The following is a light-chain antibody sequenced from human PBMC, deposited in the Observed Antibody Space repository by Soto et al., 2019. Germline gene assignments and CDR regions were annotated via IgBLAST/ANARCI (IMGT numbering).Light chain of an antibody. CDR1: QSITKY. V-gene: IGKV1-39*01. CDR2: GAS. J-gene: IGKJ1*01. CDR3: QQSASAPRT. Sequence: DLQMTQFPSSLSASVGDRVTITCRASQSITKYLNWYQQKPGKAPRLLICGASSLQSGVPSRFSGSGSGTDFTLTINSLQPEDFATYYCQQSASAPRTFGQGTKVEIK.